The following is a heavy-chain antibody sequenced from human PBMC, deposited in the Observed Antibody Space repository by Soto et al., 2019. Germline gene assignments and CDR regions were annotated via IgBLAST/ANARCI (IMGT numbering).Heavy chain of an antibody. CDR1: GYSFTNHG. V-gene: IGHV1-18*01. Sequence: XSVKVSCNASGYSFTNHGFTWVRQAPGQGLEWMGWISAHTGKTNYAQKFQARVTMTTDTSTSTAYMELRSLTSGDTGVYYCARAGYDTILTARPYGMDLWGQGTTVTVSS. J-gene: IGHJ6*02. CDR3: ARAGYDTILTARPYGMDL. D-gene: IGHD3-9*01. CDR2: ISAHTGKT.